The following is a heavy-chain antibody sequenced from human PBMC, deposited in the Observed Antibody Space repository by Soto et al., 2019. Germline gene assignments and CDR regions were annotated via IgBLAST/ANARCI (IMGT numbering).Heavy chain of an antibody. D-gene: IGHD3-3*01. J-gene: IGHJ4*02. CDR2: IYPGDSDT. CDR1: GYSFTSYW. V-gene: IGHV5-51*01. Sequence: GESLKISCKGSGYSFTSYWIGWVRQMPGKGLEWMGIIYPGDSDTRYSPSFQGQVTISADKSISTAYLQWSSLKASDTAMYYCARHKTYDFWSGYWSDYWGQGTLVTVS. CDR3: ARHKTYDFWSGYWSDY.